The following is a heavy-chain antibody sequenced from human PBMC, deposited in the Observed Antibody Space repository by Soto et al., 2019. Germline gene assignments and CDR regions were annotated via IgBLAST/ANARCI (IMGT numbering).Heavy chain of an antibody. Sequence: QVQLVQSGAEVKKPGSSVKVSCKASGGTFSSYAISWVRQAPGQGLEWMGGIIPIFGTANYAQKFQGRVTITADESTSTAYMELSSLRSEDTAVYYCASGKLWFGKSSYYYDGMDVWGQGTTVTVSS. D-gene: IGHD3-10*01. CDR2: IIPIFGTA. CDR3: ASGKLWFGKSSYYYDGMDV. J-gene: IGHJ6*02. CDR1: GGTFSSYA. V-gene: IGHV1-69*12.